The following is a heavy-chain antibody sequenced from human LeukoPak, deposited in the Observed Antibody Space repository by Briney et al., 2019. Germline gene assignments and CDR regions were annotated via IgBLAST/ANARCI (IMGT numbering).Heavy chain of an antibody. V-gene: IGHV3-11*01. J-gene: IGHJ4*02. CDR1: GFTFSDYY. D-gene: IGHD2-15*01. CDR3: ARDSCSGGSCYLYDY. Sequence: PGGSLRLSCAASGFTFSDYYMSWIRQAPGKGLEWVSYISSSGSTIYYADSVKGRFTISRDNAKNSLYLQMNSLRAEDTAAYYCARDSCSGGSCYLYDYWGQGTLVTVSS. CDR2: ISSSGSTI.